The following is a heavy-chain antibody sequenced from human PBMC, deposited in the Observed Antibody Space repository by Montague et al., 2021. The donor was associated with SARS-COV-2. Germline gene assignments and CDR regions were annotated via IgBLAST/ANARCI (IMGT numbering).Heavy chain of an antibody. CDR2: IDWDDDK. V-gene: IGHV2-70*11. D-gene: IGHD3-9*01. J-gene: IGHJ4*02. CDR3: ARIRYDILTGYQTHFDY. CDR1: GFSLSTSGMC. Sequence: PALVKPTQTLTLTCTFSGFSLSTSGMCVSWIRQPPGKALEWLARIDWDDDKYYSTSLKTRLTISKDTSKNQVVLTMTNMDPVDTATYYCARIRYDILTGYQTHFDYWGQGTLVTVSS.